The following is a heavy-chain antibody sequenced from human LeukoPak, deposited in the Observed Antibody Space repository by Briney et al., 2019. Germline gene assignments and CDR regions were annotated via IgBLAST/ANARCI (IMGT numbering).Heavy chain of an antibody. CDR3: AQLNHYCSGGSCYDAFDI. D-gene: IGHD2-15*01. Sequence: SGPTLVNPTQTLTLTCTFSGFSLSTSGVGVGWIRQPPGKALEWLALIYWDDDKRYSPSLKSRLTITKDTSKNQVVLTMTNMDPVDTATYYCAQLNHYCSGGSCYDAFDIWGQGTMVTVSS. V-gene: IGHV2-5*02. CDR1: GFSLSTSGVG. J-gene: IGHJ3*02. CDR2: IYWDDDK.